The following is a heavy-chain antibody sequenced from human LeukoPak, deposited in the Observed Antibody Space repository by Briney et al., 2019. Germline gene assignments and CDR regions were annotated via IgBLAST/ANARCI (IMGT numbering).Heavy chain of an antibody. CDR3: ARIPSSSWDNWFDP. J-gene: IGHJ5*02. Sequence: SETLSLTCTGSGGSISSYYWSWIRQPAGKGLEWIGRIYTSGSTNYNPSLKSRVTMSVDTSKNQFSLKLSSVTAADTAVYYCARIPSSSWDNWFDPWGQGTLVTVSS. CDR2: IYTSGST. V-gene: IGHV4-4*07. CDR1: GGSISSYY. D-gene: IGHD6-13*01.